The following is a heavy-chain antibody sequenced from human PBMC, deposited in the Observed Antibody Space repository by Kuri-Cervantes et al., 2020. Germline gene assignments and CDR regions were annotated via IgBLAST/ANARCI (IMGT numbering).Heavy chain of an antibody. CDR1: GVSISTYY. Sequence: GSLRLSCTVSGVSISTYYWSWIRQPPGEGLEWIANIYHSGSTYYNPSLKSRFTISIDTSKNQFSLKLTSVTAADTAVYYFARVPIHYYDSCSYWYYFDKWGQGTLVTVSS. D-gene: IGHD3-22*01. J-gene: IGHJ4*02. CDR2: IYHSGST. CDR3: ARVPIHYYDSCSYWYYFDK. V-gene: IGHV4-59*01.